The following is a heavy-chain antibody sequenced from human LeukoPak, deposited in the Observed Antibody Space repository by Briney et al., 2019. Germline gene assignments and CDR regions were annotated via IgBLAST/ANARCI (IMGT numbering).Heavy chain of an antibody. CDR2: ISGSGGST. J-gene: IGHJ5*02. CDR1: GFTFSSHA. Sequence: PGGSLRLSCAASGFTFSSHAMSWVRQAPGKGLEWVSAISGSGGSTYYADSVKGRFTISRDNSKNTLYLQMNSLRAEDTAVYYCAKDTIFGVGNPFDPWGQGTLVTVSS. CDR3: AKDTIFGVGNPFDP. D-gene: IGHD3-3*01. V-gene: IGHV3-23*01.